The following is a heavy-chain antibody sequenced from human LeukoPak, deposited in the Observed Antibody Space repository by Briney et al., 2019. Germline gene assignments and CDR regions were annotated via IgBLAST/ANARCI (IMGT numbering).Heavy chain of an antibody. J-gene: IGHJ4*02. CDR2: MNPNSGGI. CDR3: ARGYCSSSSCHFYNS. Sequence: ASVKVSCEASGYTFTGYYIHWVRQAPGQGLEWMGWMNPNSGGINYAQKFQGRVTMTRDTSISTAYMELSRLRSDDTAVYYCARGYCSSSSCHFYNSWGQGTLVTVSS. D-gene: IGHD2-2*01. V-gene: IGHV1-2*02. CDR1: GYTFTGYY.